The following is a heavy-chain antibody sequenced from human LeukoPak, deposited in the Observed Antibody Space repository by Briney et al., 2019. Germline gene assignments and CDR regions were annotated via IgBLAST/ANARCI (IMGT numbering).Heavy chain of an antibody. CDR3: ARESVYSGSYPGIEC. CDR1: GGSISSSSYY. Sequence: PSETLSLTCTVSGGSISSSSYYWGWIRQPPGKGLEWIGSIYYSGSTYYNPSLKSRVTISVDTSKNQFSLKLSSVTAADTAVYYCARESVYSGSYPGIECWGQGILVTVSS. J-gene: IGHJ4*02. CDR2: IYYSGST. V-gene: IGHV4-39*07. D-gene: IGHD1-26*01.